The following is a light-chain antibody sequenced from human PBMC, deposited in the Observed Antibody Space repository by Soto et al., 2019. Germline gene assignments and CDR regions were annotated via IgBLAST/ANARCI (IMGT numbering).Light chain of an antibody. CDR3: SSFTGSSTLVV. J-gene: IGLJ1*01. CDR2: DVS. Sequence: QSALTQPASVSGSPGQPITISCTGTSSDVGGYNYVSWYQQHPGKAPKLMIYDVSNRPSGVSNRFSGSKSGHTASLTISGLQAEDEADYYCSSFTGSSTLVVFGTGTKVTVL. V-gene: IGLV2-14*03. CDR1: SSDVGGYNY.